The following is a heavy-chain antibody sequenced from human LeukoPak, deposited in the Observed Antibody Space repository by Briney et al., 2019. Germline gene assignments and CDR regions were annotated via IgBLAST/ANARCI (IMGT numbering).Heavy chain of an antibody. D-gene: IGHD3-22*01. Sequence: GASVKVSCKASGGTFSSYAISWVRQAPGQGLEWMGGIIPIFGTANYAQKFQGRVTITADESTSTAYMELSSLRSEDTAVYYCARGIPPKYYYDSSGYYLFFDYWGQGTLVTVSS. CDR2: IIPIFGTA. J-gene: IGHJ4*02. CDR1: GGTFSSYA. V-gene: IGHV1-69*13. CDR3: ARGIPPKYYYDSSGYYLFFDY.